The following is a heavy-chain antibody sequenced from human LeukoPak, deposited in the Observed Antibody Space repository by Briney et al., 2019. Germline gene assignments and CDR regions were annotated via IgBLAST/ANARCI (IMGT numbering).Heavy chain of an antibody. V-gene: IGHV3-7*01. CDR2: IKQDGSEK. CDR3: ASQIVGATRDAFDI. CDR1: GFTFSSYW. D-gene: IGHD1-26*01. J-gene: IGHJ3*02. Sequence: GGSLRLSCAASGFTFSSYWMSWVRQAPGKGLEWVANIKQDGSEKYYVDSMKGRFTISRDNAKNSLYLQMNRLRAEDTAVYYCASQIVGATRDAFDIWGQGTMVTVSS.